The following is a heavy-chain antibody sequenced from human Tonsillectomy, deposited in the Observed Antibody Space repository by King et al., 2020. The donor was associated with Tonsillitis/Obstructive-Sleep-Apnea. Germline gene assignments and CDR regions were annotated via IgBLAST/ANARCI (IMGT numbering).Heavy chain of an antibody. Sequence: TLKESGPTLVKPTQTLTLTCTFSGFSLSTSGVGVGWIRQPPGTALEWLALIFWDDDKRYSPSLKSRLTITKDTSKNQVVLTMTSLDPVDTATYYCEHRPWGGGSGSYWYFDYWGQGTLVTVSS. CDR1: GFSLSTSGVG. D-gene: IGHD3-10*01. V-gene: IGHV2-5*02. CDR2: IFWDDDK. J-gene: IGHJ4*02. CDR3: EHRPWGGGSGSYWYFDY.